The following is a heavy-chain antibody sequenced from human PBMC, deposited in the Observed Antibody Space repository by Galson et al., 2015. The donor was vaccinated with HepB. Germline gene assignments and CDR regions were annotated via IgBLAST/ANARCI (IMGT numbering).Heavy chain of an antibody. J-gene: IGHJ6*02. D-gene: IGHD3-3*01. V-gene: IGHV7-4-1*02. CDR3: ARDMGRFLGSYYYYGMDV. CDR2: LNTNTGNP. Sequence: SVKVSCKASGYTFTSYAMNWVRQAPGQGLEWMGWLNTNTGNPTYAQGFTGRFVFSLDTYVSTAYMQLSSLTAEDTAVYYCARDMGRFLGSYYYYGMDVWGQGTTVTVSS. CDR1: GYTFTSYA.